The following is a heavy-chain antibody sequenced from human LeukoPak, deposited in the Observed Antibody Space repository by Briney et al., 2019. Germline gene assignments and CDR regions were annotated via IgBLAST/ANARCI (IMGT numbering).Heavy chain of an antibody. CDR3: ARGGVGATDLDY. CDR1: GFTFSSHA. J-gene: IGHJ4*02. CDR2: ISGSGGVT. Sequence: GGSLRLSCAASGFTFSSHAMSWVRQAPGKGLEWVSIISGSGGVTYYADSVKGRFTISRDNAKNSLYLQMNSLRAEDTAVYYCARGGVGATDLDYWGQGTLVTVSS. D-gene: IGHD1-26*01. V-gene: IGHV3-23*01.